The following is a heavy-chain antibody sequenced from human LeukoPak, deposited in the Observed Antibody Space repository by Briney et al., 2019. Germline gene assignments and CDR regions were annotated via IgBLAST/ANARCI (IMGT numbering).Heavy chain of an antibody. V-gene: IGHV1-69*13. Sequence: SVKVSCKASGGTFSSYAISWVRQAPGQGLEWMGGIIPIFGTANYAQKFQGRVTITADESTSTAYMELSSLRSEDTAVYYCARGYCSSTSCYFGYYYYYYMDVWGKGTTVTVSS. J-gene: IGHJ6*03. D-gene: IGHD2-2*01. CDR3: ARGYCSSTSCYFGYYYYYYMDV. CDR1: GGTFSSYA. CDR2: IIPIFGTA.